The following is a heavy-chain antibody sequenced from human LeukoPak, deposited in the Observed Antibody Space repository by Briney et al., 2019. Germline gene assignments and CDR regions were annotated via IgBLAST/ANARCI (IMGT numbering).Heavy chain of an antibody. CDR3: AKDILGYYYDSSGFDY. CDR2: ISGSGGST. D-gene: IGHD3-22*01. J-gene: IGHJ4*02. Sequence: GGSLRLSCAASGFTFSSYAMSWVRQAPGKGLEWVSAISGSGGSTYYADSVKGRFTISRDNSKNTLYLQMNSLRAEDTAVYYCAKDILGYYYDSSGFDYWGQGTLVTVSS. CDR1: GFTFSSYA. V-gene: IGHV3-23*01.